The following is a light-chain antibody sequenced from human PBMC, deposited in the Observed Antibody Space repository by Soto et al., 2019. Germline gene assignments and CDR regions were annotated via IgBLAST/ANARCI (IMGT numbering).Light chain of an antibody. J-gene: IGLJ2*01. CDR1: SSDVGGYNY. CDR3: SSYTSSSTRAVV. CDR2: EVS. V-gene: IGLV2-14*01. Sequence: QSALTQPASVSGSPGQSITISCTGTSSDVGGYNYVSWYQQHPGKAPKLMSYEVSNRPSGVSNRFSGSKSGNTASLTISELQAEDEADYYCSSYTSSSTRAVVFGGGTKLTVL.